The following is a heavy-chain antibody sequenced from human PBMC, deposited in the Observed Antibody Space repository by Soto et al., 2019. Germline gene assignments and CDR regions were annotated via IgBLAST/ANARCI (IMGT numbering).Heavy chain of an antibody. Sequence: SVKVSCKASGGTFSSYAISWVRQAPGQGLEWMGGIIPIFGTANYAQKFQGRVTITADESTSTAYMELSSLRSEDTAVYYYAKSIAAATLPYYYYGMDVWGQGTTVTVSS. CDR3: AKSIAAATLPYYYYGMDV. D-gene: IGHD6-13*01. V-gene: IGHV1-69*13. CDR1: GGTFSSYA. CDR2: IIPIFGTA. J-gene: IGHJ6*02.